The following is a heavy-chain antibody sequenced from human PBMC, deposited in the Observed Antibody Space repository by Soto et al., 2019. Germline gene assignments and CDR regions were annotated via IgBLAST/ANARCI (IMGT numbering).Heavy chain of an antibody. D-gene: IGHD3-3*02. CDR1: GGSVSSGSYY. J-gene: IGHJ4*02. CDR2: IYYSGST. Sequence: QVQLQESGPGLVKPSETLSLTCTVSGGSVSSGSYYWSWIRQPPGKGLEWIGYIYYSGSTNYNPSLKSRVTISVGTSKNQFSLKLSSVTAADTAVYYCARAEVGIYYFDYWGQGTLVTVSS. V-gene: IGHV4-61*01. CDR3: ARAEVGIYYFDY.